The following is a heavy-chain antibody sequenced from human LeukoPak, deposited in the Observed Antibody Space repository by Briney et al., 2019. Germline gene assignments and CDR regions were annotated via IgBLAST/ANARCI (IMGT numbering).Heavy chain of an antibody. J-gene: IGHJ5*02. CDR1: GFTFSTYS. Sequence: GGSLRLSCAASGFTFSTYSMNWVRQAPGKGLEWASDISSTSSIIYYADSVKGRFVISRDNAKNSLYLQMNSLRAEDTAVYYCARGGGGSFDRWGQGTLVTVSP. D-gene: IGHD3-10*01. CDR3: ARGGGGSFDR. CDR2: ISSTSSII. V-gene: IGHV3-48*01.